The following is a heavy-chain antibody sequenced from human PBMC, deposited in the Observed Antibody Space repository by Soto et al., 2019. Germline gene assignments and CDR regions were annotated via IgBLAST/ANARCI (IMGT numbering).Heavy chain of an antibody. CDR2: IKQDGSEK. Sequence: EVQLVESGGGLVQPGGSLRLSCAASGFTFSSYWMSWVRQAPGKGLEWVANIKQDGSEKYYVDSVKGRFTISRDNAKNSLYLQMNSLRAEDTAVYYCASGVAAAGTDDAFDIWGQGTKVTVSS. D-gene: IGHD6-13*01. CDR1: GFTFSSYW. V-gene: IGHV3-7*03. CDR3: ASGVAAAGTDDAFDI. J-gene: IGHJ3*02.